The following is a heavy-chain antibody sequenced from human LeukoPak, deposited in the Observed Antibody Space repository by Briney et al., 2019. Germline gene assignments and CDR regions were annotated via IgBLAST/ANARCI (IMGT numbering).Heavy chain of an antibody. J-gene: IGHJ6*02. CDR3: ARARGVNYYYYGMDV. D-gene: IGHD3-10*01. V-gene: IGHV1-69*13. CDR2: IIPIFGTA. Sequence: ASVKVSCKASGYTFTSYGISWVRQAPGQGLEWMGGIIPIFGTANYAQKFQGRVTITADESTSTAYMELSSLRSEDTAVYYCARARGVNYYYYGMDVWGQGTTVTVSS. CDR1: GYTFTSYG.